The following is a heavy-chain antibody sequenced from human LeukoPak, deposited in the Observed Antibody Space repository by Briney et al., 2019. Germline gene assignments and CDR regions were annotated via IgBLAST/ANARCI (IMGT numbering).Heavy chain of an antibody. CDR1: GYTFTDYY. CDR2: INPNSGGT. V-gene: IGHV1-2*02. D-gene: IGHD4-11*01. CDR3: ARGQNRDYSDYGRNY. Sequence: GASVKVSCKASGYTFTDYYLHWVRQAPGRGLEWMGWINPNSGGTNYAQKFQGRVTMTRDTSISTVYMELTSLRSDDTAVYYCARGQNRDYSDYGRNYWGQGTLVTVS. J-gene: IGHJ4*02.